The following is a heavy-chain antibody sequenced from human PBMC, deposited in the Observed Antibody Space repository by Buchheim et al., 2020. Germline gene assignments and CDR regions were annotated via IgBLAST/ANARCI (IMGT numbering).Heavy chain of an antibody. CDR2: ISYDGSNK. V-gene: IGHV3-30-3*01. J-gene: IGHJ6*02. Sequence: QVQLVESGGGVVQPGRSLRLSCAASGFTFSSYAMHWVRQAPGKGLGWVAVISYDGSNKYYADSVKGRFTISRDNSKNTLYLQMNSLRAEDTAVYYCARGRVPYYYYGMDVWGQGTT. CDR1: GFTFSSYA. CDR3: ARGRVPYYYYGMDV. D-gene: IGHD3-10*01.